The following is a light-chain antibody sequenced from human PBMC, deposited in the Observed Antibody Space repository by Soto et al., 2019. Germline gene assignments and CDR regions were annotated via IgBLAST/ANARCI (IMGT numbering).Light chain of an antibody. V-gene: IGKV1-39*01. CDR3: QHSFSMPPWT. Sequence: DIQMTQSPSSLSASVGDRVTITCRASQSISTYLNWYQQKPGKAPKLLIYGAANLQSGVPSRFRGSGSGTGFTLTISSLQPEDFATYYCQHSFSMPPWTFGQGTKVEIK. J-gene: IGKJ1*01. CDR2: GAA. CDR1: QSISTY.